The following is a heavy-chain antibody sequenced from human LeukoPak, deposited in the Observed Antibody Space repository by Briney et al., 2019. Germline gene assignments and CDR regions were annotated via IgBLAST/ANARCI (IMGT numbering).Heavy chain of an antibody. Sequence: ASVKVSFKASGYTFTNFFMHWVRQAPGQGLEWMGIINPNGGSTRYAQKFQGRVTMTRDTSTSTVYMELSSLRSEDTAVCYCARDSTGYYFDSWGQGTLVTVSS. D-gene: IGHD1-14*01. CDR3: ARDSTGYYFDS. J-gene: IGHJ4*02. CDR1: GYTFTNFF. V-gene: IGHV1-46*01. CDR2: INPNGGST.